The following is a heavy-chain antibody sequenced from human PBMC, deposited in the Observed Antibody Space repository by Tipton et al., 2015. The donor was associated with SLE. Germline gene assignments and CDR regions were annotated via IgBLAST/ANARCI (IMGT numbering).Heavy chain of an antibody. CDR3: ARRGHGSGT. V-gene: IGHV4-4*07. D-gene: IGHD3-10*01. CDR1: GSSLSNYY. J-gene: IGHJ5*02. Sequence: TLSLTCTVSGSSLSNYYWSWIRQSAGKGLEWIGRVHTSGSTSYNPSLKSRGTISVDTSKNQFSLRLNSVTAADTAVYYCARRGHGSGTWGQGTLVTVSS. CDR2: VHTSGST.